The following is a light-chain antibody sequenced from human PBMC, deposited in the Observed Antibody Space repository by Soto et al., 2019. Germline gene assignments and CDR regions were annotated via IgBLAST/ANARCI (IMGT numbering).Light chain of an antibody. CDR2: EVS. CDR3: CSYAGTYTGV. CDR1: SADIGSHDY. Sequence: QSVLTQPASVSGSPGQSITISCTGSSADIGSHDYVSWYQQHPGKVPKLIIYEVSKRPSGASDRFSGSKSGNAAYLSISGLQPEDEADYYCCSYAGTYTGVFGTGTKVTVL. V-gene: IGLV2-14*01. J-gene: IGLJ1*01.